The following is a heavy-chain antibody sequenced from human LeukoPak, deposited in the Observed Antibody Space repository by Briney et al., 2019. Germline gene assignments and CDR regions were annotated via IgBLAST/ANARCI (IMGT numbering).Heavy chain of an antibody. V-gene: IGHV4-34*01. J-gene: IGHJ4*02. CDR2: INHSRST. Sequence: PSETLSLTCAVYGGSFSDYYWSWIRQPPGKGLEWIGEINHSRSTNYNPSLKSRVTISVDTSKNQFSLKVTSVTAADTAVYYCARVGRYYDALTGYAKGGSPFDYWGQGTPVTVSS. CDR3: ARVGRYYDALTGYAKGGSPFDY. CDR1: GGSFSDYY. D-gene: IGHD3-9*01.